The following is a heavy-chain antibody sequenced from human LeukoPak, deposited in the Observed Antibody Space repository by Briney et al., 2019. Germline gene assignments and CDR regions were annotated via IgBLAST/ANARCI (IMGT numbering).Heavy chain of an antibody. D-gene: IGHD3-10*01. CDR2: FDPEDGET. J-gene: IGHJ6*03. Sequence: GASVKVSCKVSGYTLTELSMHWVRQARGKGLEWMGGFDPEDGETIYAQKFQGRVTMTEDTSTDTAYMELSSLRSEDTAVYYCATTGSGNYYYYYMDVWGKGTTVTVSS. V-gene: IGHV1-24*01. CDR1: GYTLTELS. CDR3: ATTGSGNYYYYYMDV.